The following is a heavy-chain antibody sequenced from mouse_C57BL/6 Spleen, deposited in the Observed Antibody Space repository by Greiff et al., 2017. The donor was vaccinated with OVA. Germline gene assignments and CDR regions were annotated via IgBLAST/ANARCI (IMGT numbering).Heavy chain of an antibody. CDR2: ISDGGSYT. CDR1: GFTFSSYA. D-gene: IGHD2-1*01. J-gene: IGHJ3*01. V-gene: IGHV5-4*01. Sequence: EVQRVESGGGLVKPGGSLKLSCAASGFTFSSYAMPWVRQTPEKRLEWVATISDGGSYTYYPDNVKGRFTISRDNAKNNLYLQMSHLKSEDTAMYYCAREGGNYRFAYWGQGTLVTVSA. CDR3: AREGGNYRFAY.